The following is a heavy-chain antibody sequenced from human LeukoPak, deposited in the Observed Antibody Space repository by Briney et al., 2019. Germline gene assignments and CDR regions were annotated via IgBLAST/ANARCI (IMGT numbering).Heavy chain of an antibody. CDR1: GYTFTSYG. V-gene: IGHV1-18*01. CDR2: ISAYNGNT. J-gene: IGHJ6*02. CDR3: AGKDYGDYVPSYYGMDV. Sequence: ASVKVSCKASGYTFTSYGISWVRQAPGQGLEWMGWISAYNGNTNYAQKLQGRVTMTTDTSTSTAYMELRSLRSEDTAVYYCAGKDYGDYVPSYYGMDVWGQGTTVTVSS. D-gene: IGHD4-17*01.